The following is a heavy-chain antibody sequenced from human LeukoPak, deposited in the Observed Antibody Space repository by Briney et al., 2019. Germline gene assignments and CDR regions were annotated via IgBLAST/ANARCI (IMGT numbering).Heavy chain of an antibody. Sequence: VSVKVSCKVSGYTLTELSMHWVRQAPGKGLEWMGGFDPEDGETIYAQKFQGRVTMTEDTSTDTAYIELSSLRSEDTAVYYCATVSYGSGSYNDYWGQGTLVTVSS. CDR3: ATVSYGSGSYNDY. CDR2: FDPEDGET. V-gene: IGHV1-24*01. CDR1: GYTLTELS. D-gene: IGHD3-10*01. J-gene: IGHJ4*02.